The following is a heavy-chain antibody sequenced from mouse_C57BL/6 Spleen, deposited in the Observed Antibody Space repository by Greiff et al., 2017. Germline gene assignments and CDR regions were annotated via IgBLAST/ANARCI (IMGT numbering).Heavy chain of an antibody. CDR1: GYTFTNYW. Sequence: QVQLKESGAELVRPGTSVKMSCKASGYTFTNYWIGWAKQRPGHGLEWIGDIYPGGGYTNYNEKFKGKATLTADKSSSTAYMQFSSLTSEDSAIFYCARYSNYELDWYFDVWGTGTTVTVSS. J-gene: IGHJ1*03. CDR3: ARYSNYELDWYFDV. V-gene: IGHV1-63*01. D-gene: IGHD2-5*01. CDR2: IYPGGGYT.